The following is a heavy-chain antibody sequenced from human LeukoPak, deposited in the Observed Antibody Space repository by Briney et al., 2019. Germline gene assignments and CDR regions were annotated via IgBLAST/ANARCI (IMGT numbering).Heavy chain of an antibody. V-gene: IGHV3-23*01. CDR3: VRKVYYYMDV. CDR1: GVTLSRYA. Sequence: PGESLRLSCAASGVTLSRYAVNWVRQAPGRGLEWVSYISPSGDSTVYAESVKGQFTISRDNSKNMLYLQMDSLRAEDTAIYYCVRKVYYYMDVWGKGTTVTVSS. CDR2: ISPSGDST. J-gene: IGHJ6*03.